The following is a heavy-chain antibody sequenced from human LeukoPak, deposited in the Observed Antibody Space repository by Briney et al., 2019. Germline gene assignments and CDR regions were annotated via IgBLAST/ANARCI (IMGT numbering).Heavy chain of an antibody. CDR1: GYSFIIYW. J-gene: IGHJ3*02. Sequence: GESLKISCKGSGYSFIIYWIGWVRQMPGKGLEWMGIIYPGDSDTRYSPSFQGQVTISADKSISTAYLQWSSLKASDTAIYYCARVRPHDAFDIWGQGTMVTVSS. CDR3: ARVRPHDAFDI. CDR2: IYPGDSDT. V-gene: IGHV5-51*01.